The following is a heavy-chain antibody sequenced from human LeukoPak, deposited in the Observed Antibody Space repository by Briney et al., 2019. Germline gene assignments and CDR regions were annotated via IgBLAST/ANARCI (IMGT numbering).Heavy chain of an antibody. Sequence: ASVKVSCKASGYTFTNYGIFWVRQAPGQGLEWMGWISAYSGNTNYAQKLQGRVTMTTETSTSTVYMELSSLRSEDTAVYYCARDSSSWNYYFDYWGQGTLVTVSS. CDR2: ISAYSGNT. J-gene: IGHJ4*02. CDR1: GYTFTNYG. D-gene: IGHD6-13*01. CDR3: ARDSSSWNYYFDY. V-gene: IGHV1-18*01.